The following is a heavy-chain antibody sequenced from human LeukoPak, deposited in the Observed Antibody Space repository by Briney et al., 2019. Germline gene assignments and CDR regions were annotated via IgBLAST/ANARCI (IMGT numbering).Heavy chain of an antibody. CDR2: IYSAGDT. Sequence: GGSLRLFCAASGFTFSTYAIQWVRQAPGQGLDWVSTIYSAGDTYYADSVKGRFTISRDNSKSTVFLQMRSLRAEDTAVYYCAKDQFGGYGSIDYWGQGILVTVSS. J-gene: IGHJ4*02. CDR1: GFTFSTYA. D-gene: IGHD5-12*01. CDR3: AKDQFGGYGSIDY. V-gene: IGHV3-23*01.